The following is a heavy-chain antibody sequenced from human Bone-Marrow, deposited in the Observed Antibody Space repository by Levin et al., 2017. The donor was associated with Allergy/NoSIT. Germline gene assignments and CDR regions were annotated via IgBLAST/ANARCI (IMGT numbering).Heavy chain of an antibody. J-gene: IGHJ4*02. CDR2: ISYDGSNK. Sequence: PGGSLRLSCAASGFTFSSYGMHWVRQAPGKGLEWVAVISYDGSNKYYADSVKGRFTISRDNSKNTLYLQMNSLRAEDTAVYYCAKNFGDTAMLFDYWGQGTLVTVSS. CDR3: AKNFGDTAMLFDY. CDR1: GFTFSSYG. V-gene: IGHV3-30*18. D-gene: IGHD5-18*01.